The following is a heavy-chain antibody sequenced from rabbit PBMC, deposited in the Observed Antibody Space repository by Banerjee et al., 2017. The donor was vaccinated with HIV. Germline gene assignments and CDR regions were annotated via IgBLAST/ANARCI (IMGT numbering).Heavy chain of an antibody. CDR2: IYSSSGST. J-gene: IGHJ6*01. CDR1: GFTISSNYW. V-gene: IGHV1S40*01. D-gene: IGHD8-1*01. Sequence: QSLEESGGDLVKPGASLTLTCTASGFTISSNYWICWVRQAPGKGLELIACIYSSSGSTWYASWVKGRFTISKTSSTTVTLQMTSLTAADTATYFCARGAGSSYYTAYYGMDLWGPGTLVTVS. CDR3: ARGAGSSYYTAYYGMDL.